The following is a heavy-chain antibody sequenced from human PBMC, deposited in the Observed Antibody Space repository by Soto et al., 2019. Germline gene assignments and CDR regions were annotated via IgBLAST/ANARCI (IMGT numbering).Heavy chain of an antibody. CDR2: INPSDGST. Sequence: GASVKVSCKTSGYTFTSYTTHWVRQAPGQGLERMGLINPSDGSTSYAPKFQDRVTMTRDTSTTTVYMELGSLRSDDAAVYYCARAHFTTSPWVNSWGQGTLVTVSS. J-gene: IGHJ5*02. D-gene: IGHD1-26*01. V-gene: IGHV1-46*03. CDR1: GYTFTSYT. CDR3: ARAHFTTSPWVNS.